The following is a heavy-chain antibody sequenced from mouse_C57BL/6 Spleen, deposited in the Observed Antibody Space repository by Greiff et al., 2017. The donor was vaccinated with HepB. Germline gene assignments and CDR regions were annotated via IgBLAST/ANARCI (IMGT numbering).Heavy chain of an antibody. CDR1: GYTFTSYG. V-gene: IGHV1-81*01. CDR2: IYPRSGNT. J-gene: IGHJ1*03. Sequence: VQLQQSGAELARPGASVKLSCKASGYTFTSYGISWVKQRTGQGLEWIGEIYPRSGNTYYNEKFKGKATLTADKSSSIAYMELRSLTSEDSAVYFCARDYGSSYWYFDVWGTGTTVTVSS. D-gene: IGHD1-1*01. CDR3: ARDYGSSYWYFDV.